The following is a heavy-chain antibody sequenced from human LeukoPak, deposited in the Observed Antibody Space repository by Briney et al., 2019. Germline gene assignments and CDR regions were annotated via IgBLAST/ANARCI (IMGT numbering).Heavy chain of an antibody. D-gene: IGHD3-10*01. CDR2: IYTSGST. Sequence: PSQTLSLTCTVSGGSISSGSYYWSWIRQPAGKGLEWIGRIYTSGSTNYNPSLKSRVTISVDTSKNQFSLKLSSVTAADTAVYYCARGGRWFGELPRYYYHYMDVWGKGTTVTVSS. CDR3: ARGGRWFGELPRYYYHYMDV. V-gene: IGHV4-61*02. J-gene: IGHJ6*03. CDR1: GGSISSGSYY.